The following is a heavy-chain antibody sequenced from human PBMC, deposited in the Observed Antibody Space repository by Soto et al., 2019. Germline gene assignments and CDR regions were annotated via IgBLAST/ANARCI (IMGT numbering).Heavy chain of an antibody. CDR1: GCSISSLY. Sequence: PSGTLSLTCTASGCSISSLYWAWIRQPAGKGLEWVGRIFRSGDSNYNPALTSRISMSVDTSKNQFSLTVSSVTAEDTAVYYCARASRCKSESDCFACLDFWGQGILVTVSS. CDR2: IFRSGDS. J-gene: IGHJ4*02. D-gene: IGHD2-21*02. CDR3: ARASRCKSESDCFACLDF. V-gene: IGHV4-4*07.